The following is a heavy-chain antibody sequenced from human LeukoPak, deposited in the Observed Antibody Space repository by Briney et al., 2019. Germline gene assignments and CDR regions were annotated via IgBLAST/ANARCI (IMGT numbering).Heavy chain of an antibody. Sequence: SETLSLTCTVSGGSISSGSYYWSWIRQPAGKGLEWIGRTYTSGSTNYNPSLKSRVTISVDTSKNQFSLKLSSVTAADTAVYYCAREIIGYCSGGSCYSATNFDYWGQGTLVTVSS. CDR1: GGSISSGSYY. D-gene: IGHD2-15*01. J-gene: IGHJ4*02. CDR2: TYTSGST. V-gene: IGHV4-61*02. CDR3: AREIIGYCSGGSCYSATNFDY.